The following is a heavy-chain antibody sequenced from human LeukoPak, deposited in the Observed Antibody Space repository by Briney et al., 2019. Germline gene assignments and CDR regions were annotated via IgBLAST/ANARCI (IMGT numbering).Heavy chain of an antibody. D-gene: IGHD4-17*01. V-gene: IGHV4-59*01. CDR1: GVSINGYY. CDR2: ISDSGST. J-gene: IGHJ5*02. CDR3: ARDFRGAVTSNWFDP. Sequence: SETLSLTCTVSGVSINGYYWTWTRQPPGKGLEWIGYISDSGSTNYSPSLKSRVTMSVDSSNTEFSLRLNSVTAADTAVYYCARDFRGAVTSNWFDPWGQGTLVTVSS.